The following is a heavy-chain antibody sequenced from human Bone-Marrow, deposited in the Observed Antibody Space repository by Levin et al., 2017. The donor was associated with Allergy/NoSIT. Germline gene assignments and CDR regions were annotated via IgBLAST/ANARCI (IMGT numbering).Heavy chain of an antibody. CDR2: ISSTDSSM. J-gene: IGHJ3*02. CDR3: SRYSMTRAVVYAFDI. V-gene: IGHV3-11*01. CDR1: GFTVTDYD. D-gene: IGHD2/OR15-2a*01. Sequence: GESLKISCEVSGFTVTDYDISWLRQAPGKGLEWISYISSTDSSMYYADSVRGRFAISRDNAENSVYLQMNSLRVEDTAIYYCSRYSMTRAVVYAFDIWGLGTMVTVSS.